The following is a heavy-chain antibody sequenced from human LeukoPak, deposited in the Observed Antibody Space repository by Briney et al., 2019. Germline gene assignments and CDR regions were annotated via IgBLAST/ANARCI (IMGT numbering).Heavy chain of an antibody. Sequence: PSETLSLTCTVSGDSISSSRYYWGWIRQPPGKGLEWIVSIHYSGSTNYNPSLKSRVTISVNTAKKQFSLKLSSVAAAGAAVYYCARGYCSGGSCYSYYYYNYMDVWGKGTTVTVSS. J-gene: IGHJ6*03. CDR1: GDSISSSRYY. CDR2: IHYSGST. CDR3: ARGYCSGGSCYSYYYYNYMDV. V-gene: IGHV4-39*07. D-gene: IGHD2-15*01.